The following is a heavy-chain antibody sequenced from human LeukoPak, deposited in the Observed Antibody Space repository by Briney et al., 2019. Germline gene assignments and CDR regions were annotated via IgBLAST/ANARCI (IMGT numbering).Heavy chain of an antibody. D-gene: IGHD3-3*01. CDR3: ARDGYYDFWSGSHYYYGMDV. V-gene: IGHV4-61*02. CDR2: IYTSGST. Sequence: PSETLSLTCTVSGGSISSGSYYWSWIRQPAGKGLEWIGRIYTSGSTNYNPSLKSRVTISVDTSKNQFSLKLSSVTAADTAVYYRARDGYYDFWSGSHYYYGMDVWGQGTTVTVSS. J-gene: IGHJ6*02. CDR1: GGSISSGSYY.